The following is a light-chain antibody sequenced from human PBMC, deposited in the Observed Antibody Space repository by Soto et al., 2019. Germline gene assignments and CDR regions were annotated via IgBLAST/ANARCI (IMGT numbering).Light chain of an antibody. V-gene: IGKV3-20*01. CDR3: QQSGSSPPTWA. J-gene: IGKJ1*01. Sequence: EILLTQSPGILSLSQGERSTLXXRASXSVSSSYLAWYQQKPGQAPRLLXXGASSRATGIPDRFSGSGSGTDFTLTISRLEPEDFAVYYCQQSGSSPPTWAFGQGTKVDIK. CDR1: XSVSSSY. CDR2: GAS.